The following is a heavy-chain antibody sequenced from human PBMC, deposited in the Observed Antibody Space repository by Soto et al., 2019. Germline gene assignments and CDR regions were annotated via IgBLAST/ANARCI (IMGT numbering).Heavy chain of an antibody. V-gene: IGHV3-53*01. CDR1: VLTISTNY. CDR2: IDSGGDT. CDR3: ARGGSLFYYYGIDV. D-gene: IGHD3-16*01. J-gene: IGHJ6*02. Sequence: GGSLRLSCAASVLTISTNYMTWVRQAPGKGLEWVSLIDSGGDTYYADSVTGRFTISRDSFKNTLYLQMNNVRAEDTAVYNCARGGSLFYYYGIDVWGQGTRLTVSS.